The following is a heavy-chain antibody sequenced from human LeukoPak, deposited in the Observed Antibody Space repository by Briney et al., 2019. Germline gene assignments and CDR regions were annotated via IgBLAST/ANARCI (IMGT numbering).Heavy chain of an antibody. CDR3: AKGGGSIFFDY. V-gene: IGHV3-48*01. D-gene: IGHD1-26*01. Sequence: PGGSLRLSCAASGFTFSSYSMNWVRQAPGKGLEWVSYISSSSSTIYYADSVKGRFTISRDNAKNSLYLQMNSLRAEDTAVYYCAKGGGSIFFDYWGQGTLVTVSS. J-gene: IGHJ4*02. CDR1: GFTFSSYS. CDR2: ISSSSSTI.